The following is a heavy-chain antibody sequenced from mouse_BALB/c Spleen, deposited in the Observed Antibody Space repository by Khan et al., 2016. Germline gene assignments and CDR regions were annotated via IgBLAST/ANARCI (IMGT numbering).Heavy chain of an antibody. V-gene: IGHV3-2*02. CDR3: AGGLGWFAY. J-gene: IGHJ3*01. CDR1: GYSITSDYA. D-gene: IGHD4-1*01. Sequence: EVQLQESGPGLVKPSQSLSLTCTVTGYSITSDYAWNWIRQFPGNKLEWMGYISYSGSTSYNPSLKSRISITRDTSKHQFFLRLNSVTTEDTATYYCAGGLGWFAYWGQGTLVTVSA. CDR2: ISYSGST.